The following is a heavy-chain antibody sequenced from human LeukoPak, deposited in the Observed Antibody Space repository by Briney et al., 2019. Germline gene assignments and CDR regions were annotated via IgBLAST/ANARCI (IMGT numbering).Heavy chain of an antibody. V-gene: IGHV1-18*01. Sequence: ASVKVSCKASGYTFTSYGISWVRQAPGQGLEWMGWISAYNGNTNYAQKLQDRVTMTTDTSTSAAYMELRSLRSDDTAVYYCARDQDSSGYYHGPTDYWGQGTLVTVSS. J-gene: IGHJ4*02. CDR2: ISAYNGNT. D-gene: IGHD3-22*01. CDR1: GYTFTSYG. CDR3: ARDQDSSGYYHGPTDY.